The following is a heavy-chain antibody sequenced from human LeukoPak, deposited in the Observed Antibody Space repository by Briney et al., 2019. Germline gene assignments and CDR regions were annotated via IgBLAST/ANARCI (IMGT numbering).Heavy chain of an antibody. CDR3: ASQYYYDSSGTFDI. Sequence: ASVKVSCKASGYTFTSYGISWVRQAPGQGLEWMGWISAYNGNTNYAQKLQGRVTMTTDTSTSTAYMELRSLRSDDTAVYYCASQYYYDSSGTFDIWGQGTMVTVSS. V-gene: IGHV1-18*01. CDR1: GYTFTSYG. J-gene: IGHJ3*02. CDR2: ISAYNGNT. D-gene: IGHD3-22*01.